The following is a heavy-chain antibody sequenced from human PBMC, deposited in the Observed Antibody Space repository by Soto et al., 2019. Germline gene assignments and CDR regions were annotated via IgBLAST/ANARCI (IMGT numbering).Heavy chain of an antibody. Sequence: PSETLSLTCTVSGGSISSSSYYWGWIRQPPGKGLGWIGSIYYSGSTYYNPSLKSRVTISVDTSKNQFSLKLSSVTAADTAVYYCARHIPYCSGGSCFTHPYYFDYWGQGTLVTVS. CDR1: GGSISSSSYY. V-gene: IGHV4-39*01. CDR3: ARHIPYCSGGSCFTHPYYFDY. D-gene: IGHD2-15*01. CDR2: IYYSGST. J-gene: IGHJ4*02.